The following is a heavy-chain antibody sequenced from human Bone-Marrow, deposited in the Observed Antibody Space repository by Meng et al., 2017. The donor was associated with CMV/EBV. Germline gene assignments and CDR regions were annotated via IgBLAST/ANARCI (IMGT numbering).Heavy chain of an antibody. CDR1: GYTFTGYY. CDR2: INPNSGGT. CDR3: ARVDFTIFGVVIIPHDY. V-gene: IGHV1-2*02. J-gene: IGHJ4*02. D-gene: IGHD3-3*01. Sequence: ASVKVSCKASGYTFTGYYMHWVRQAPGQGLEWMGWINPNSGGTNYAQKFQGRVTMTRDTSISTAYMELSRLGSDDTAVYYCARVDFTIFGVVIIPHDYWVQGTLVTVSS.